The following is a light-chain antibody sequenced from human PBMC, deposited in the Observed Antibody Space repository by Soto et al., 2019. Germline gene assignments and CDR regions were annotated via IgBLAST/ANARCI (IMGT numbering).Light chain of an antibody. CDR3: SSYISSSSNV. CDR1: SSDVGGYNY. V-gene: IGLV2-14*01. J-gene: IGLJ1*01. Sequence: QSVLTQPASVSGSPGQSITISCTGTSSDVGGYNYVSWYQQYPGKAPKLMIFDVSYRPSGVSNRFSGSKSGNTASMTISGLQAEDEADYYCSSYISSSSNVFGTGTKVTV. CDR2: DVS.